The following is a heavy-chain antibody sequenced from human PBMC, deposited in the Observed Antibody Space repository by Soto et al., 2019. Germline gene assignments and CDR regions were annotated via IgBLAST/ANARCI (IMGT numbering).Heavy chain of an antibody. V-gene: IGHV5-10-1*01. CDR1: GYSFTSYW. Sequence: GESLKISCKGSGYSFTSYWISGVRQMPGKGLEWMGRIDPSDSYTNYSPSFQGHVTISADKSISTAYLQWSSLKASDTAMYYCARRNSYGYYYYGMDVWGQGTTVTVSS. J-gene: IGHJ6*02. CDR3: ARRNSYGYYYYGMDV. CDR2: IDPSDSYT. D-gene: IGHD5-18*01.